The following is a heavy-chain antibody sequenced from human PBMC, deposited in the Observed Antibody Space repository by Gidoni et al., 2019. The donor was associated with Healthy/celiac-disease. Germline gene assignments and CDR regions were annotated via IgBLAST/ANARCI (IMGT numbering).Heavy chain of an antibody. D-gene: IGHD2-15*01. CDR3: ARDKGGCSGGSCFWFDP. Sequence: EVQLVESGGGLIQPGGSLRLSCAASGFTVSSHYMGWVRPAPGKGLEWVSVIYSGGSTYYADSVKGRFTISRDNSKNTLYLQMNSLRAEDTAVYYCARDKGGCSGGSCFWFDPWGQGTLVTVSS. CDR1: GFTVSSHY. CDR2: IYSGGST. J-gene: IGHJ5*02. V-gene: IGHV3-53*01.